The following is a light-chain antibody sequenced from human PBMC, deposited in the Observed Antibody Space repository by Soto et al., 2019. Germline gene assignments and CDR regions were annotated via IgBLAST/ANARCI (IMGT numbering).Light chain of an antibody. J-gene: IGKJ1*01. CDR1: QSISSW. CDR3: QQYNTYAWT. Sequence: DIQMTQSPSTLYASVGDRVTITCRSSQSISSWLAWYQQKPGKAPKLLISQASNFEGGVPSRFSGSGSGTEYTRTISSLDRDDLATYYCQQYNTYAWTFGQGTKVEIK. V-gene: IGKV1-5*03. CDR2: QAS.